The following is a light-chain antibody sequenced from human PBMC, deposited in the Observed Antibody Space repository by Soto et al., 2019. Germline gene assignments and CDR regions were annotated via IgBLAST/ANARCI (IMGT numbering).Light chain of an antibody. CDR1: QSIISW. CDR3: KQYNDNWT. CDR2: KAS. V-gene: IGKV1-5*03. Sequence: DIHITQSPSTLSASVGEKVTITFRARQSIISWLAWYQQKPGKAPKLLIYKASTLKRGVPSRFSGSGSGTEFTLAISSLQPDDFATYYCKQYNDNWTFGQGTRVDIK. J-gene: IGKJ1*01.